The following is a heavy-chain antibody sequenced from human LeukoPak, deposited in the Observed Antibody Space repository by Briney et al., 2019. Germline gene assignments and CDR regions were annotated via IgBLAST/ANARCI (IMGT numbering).Heavy chain of an antibody. J-gene: IGHJ4*02. CDR3: AREGGSYDY. Sequence: PSETLSLTCTVSGYSISSGYYWGWIRQPPGKGLEWIGSIYHSGSTYYNPSLKSRVTISVDTSKNQFSLKLSSVTAADTAVYYCAREGGSYDYWGQGTLVTVSS. CDR2: IYHSGST. CDR1: GYSISSGYY. V-gene: IGHV4-38-2*02. D-gene: IGHD1-26*01.